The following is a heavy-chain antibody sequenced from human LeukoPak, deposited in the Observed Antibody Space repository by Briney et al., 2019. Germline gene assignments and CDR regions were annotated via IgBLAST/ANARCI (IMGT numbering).Heavy chain of an antibody. CDR2: IYVDGST. CDR3: PRITAYDDS. V-gene: IGHV3-53*01. CDR1: GFTVSSNY. D-gene: IGHD1-20*01. J-gene: IGHJ5*01. Sequence: GGSLRLSCAASGFTVSSNYMNWVRQAPGKGLEWVSGIYVDGSTYYADSVKGRFTISRDNSRNTLYLQMNSLRAEDTAVYYCPRITAYDDSWGQGTLVTVSS.